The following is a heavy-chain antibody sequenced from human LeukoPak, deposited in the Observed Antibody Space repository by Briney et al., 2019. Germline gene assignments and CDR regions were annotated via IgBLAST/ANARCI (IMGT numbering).Heavy chain of an antibody. V-gene: IGHV1-69*13. J-gene: IGHJ4*02. CDR1: GGTFSSYA. CDR3: ASLDDYVWGSYRYTPFDY. D-gene: IGHD3-16*02. CDR2: IIPIFGTA. Sequence: SVKVSCKASGGTFSSYAISWVRQAPGQGLEWMGGIIPIFGTANYAQRFQGRVTITADESTSTAYMELSSLRSEDTAVYYCASLDDYVWGSYRYTPFDYWGQGTLVTVSS.